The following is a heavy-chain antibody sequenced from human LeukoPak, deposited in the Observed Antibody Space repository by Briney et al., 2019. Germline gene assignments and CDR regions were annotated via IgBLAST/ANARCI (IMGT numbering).Heavy chain of an antibody. J-gene: IGHJ5*02. CDR1: GGSFSGYY. V-gene: IGHV4-34*01. D-gene: IGHD3-10*01. CDR2: INHSGGT. CDR3: ARGPGLYYYGSGSYRFDP. Sequence: SETLSLTCAVYGGSFSGYYWSWIRQPPGKGLEWIGEINHSGGTNYNPSLKSRVTISVDTSKNQFSLKLSSVTAADTAVYYCARGPGLYYYGSGSYRFDPWGQGTLVTVSS.